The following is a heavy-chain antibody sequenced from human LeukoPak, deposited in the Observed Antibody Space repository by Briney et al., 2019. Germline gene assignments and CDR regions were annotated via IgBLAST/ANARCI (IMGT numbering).Heavy chain of an antibody. V-gene: IGHV1-2*02. CDR2: INPNSGGT. J-gene: IGHJ5*02. Sequence: GSSVKVSCKASGYTFTGYYMHWVRQAPGQGLEWMGWINPNSGGTNYAQKFQGRVTMTRDTSISTAYMELSRLRSDDTAVYYCAREGRGASYDFWSGLNWFDPWGQGTLVTVSS. CDR1: GYTFTGYY. D-gene: IGHD3-3*01. CDR3: AREGRGASYDFWSGLNWFDP.